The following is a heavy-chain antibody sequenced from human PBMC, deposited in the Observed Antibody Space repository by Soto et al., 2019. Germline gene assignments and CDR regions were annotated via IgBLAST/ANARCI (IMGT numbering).Heavy chain of an antibody. CDR2: ISYDGANK. D-gene: IGHD2-2*03. Sequence: SLRLSCAASGFTFSSYAMHWVRQAPGKGLEWVAVISYDGANKYYADSVKGRFTISRDSSKNTLYLQMNSLRAEDTAVYFCARGGYCNSTSRYRCGMDVWGQGTTVTGSS. V-gene: IGHV3-30-3*01. CDR1: GFTFSSYA. CDR3: ARGGYCNSTSRYRCGMDV. J-gene: IGHJ6*01.